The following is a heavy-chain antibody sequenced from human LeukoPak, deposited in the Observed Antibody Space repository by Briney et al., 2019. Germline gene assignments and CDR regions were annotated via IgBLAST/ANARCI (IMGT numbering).Heavy chain of an antibody. D-gene: IGHD1-26*01. Sequence: PSETLSLTCTVSGGSVSSGSYYWSWIRQPPGKGLEWIGYIYYSGSTNYNPSLKSRVTISVDTSKNQFSLKLSSVTAADTAVYYCARVLVGAHDYWGQGTLVTVSS. V-gene: IGHV4-61*01. J-gene: IGHJ4*02. CDR1: GGSVSSGSYY. CDR2: IYYSGST. CDR3: ARVLVGAHDY.